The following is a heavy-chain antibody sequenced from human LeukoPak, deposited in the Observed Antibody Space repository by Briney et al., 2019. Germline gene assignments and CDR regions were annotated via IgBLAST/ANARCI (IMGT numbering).Heavy chain of an antibody. J-gene: IGHJ5*02. CDR2: INPSGGST. V-gene: IGHV1-46*01. CDR1: GYTFTSYY. D-gene: IGHD5-18*01. Sequence: ASVTVSCKASGYTFTSYYMHWVRQAPGQGLEWMGIINPSGGSTSYAQKFQGRVTMTRDTSTSTVYMELSSLRSEDTAVYYCARGYGIQLWLPGFDPWGQGTLVTVSS. CDR3: ARGYGIQLWLPGFDP.